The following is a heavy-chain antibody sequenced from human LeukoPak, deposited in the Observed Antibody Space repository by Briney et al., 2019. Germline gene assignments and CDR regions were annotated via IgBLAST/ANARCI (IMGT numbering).Heavy chain of an antibody. CDR3: ARGLGYCSSTSCYNLYFDY. J-gene: IGHJ4*02. Sequence: ASVKVSCKASGYTFTSYGISWVRQAPGQGLEWMGWISAYNGNTNYAQKLQGRVTMTTDTSTSTAYMELRSLRSDDTAVYYCARGLGYCSSTSCYNLYFDYWGQGTLVTVSS. D-gene: IGHD2-2*02. V-gene: IGHV1-18*01. CDR1: GYTFTSYG. CDR2: ISAYNGNT.